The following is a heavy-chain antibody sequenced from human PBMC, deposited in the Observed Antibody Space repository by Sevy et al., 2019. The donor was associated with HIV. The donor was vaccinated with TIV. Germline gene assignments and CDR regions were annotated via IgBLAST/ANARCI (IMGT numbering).Heavy chain of an antibody. V-gene: IGHV6-1*01. J-gene: IGHJ6*02. CDR3: ARAGGGGYCSGGSCYSSYYYFYGMDV. CDR1: GDSDSSNSAA. Sequence: KQSQTLSLTCAISGDSDSSNSAAWNWIRQSPSRGLEWLRWTYYRSKCYNDYAVSVKSRITINPDTSNNQFSLQLNSVTPEDTAVYYCARAGGGGYCSGGSCYSSYYYFYGMDVWGQGTTVTVSS. D-gene: IGHD2-15*01. CDR2: TYYRSKCYN.